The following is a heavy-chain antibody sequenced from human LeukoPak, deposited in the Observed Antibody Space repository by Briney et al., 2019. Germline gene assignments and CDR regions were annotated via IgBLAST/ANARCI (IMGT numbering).Heavy chain of an antibody. CDR2: IRYDGINK. J-gene: IGHJ4*02. CDR3: ARTGGSYPYYFEY. V-gene: IGHV3-30*02. Sequence: GGSLRLSCAASGFTFRSYGMHWVRQAPGKGLEWVAFIRYDGINKYYADSVKGRFTISRDNSKNTLYLQMNSLRAEDTAVYYCARTGGSYPYYFEYWGQGTLVTVS. D-gene: IGHD1-26*01. CDR1: GFTFRSYG.